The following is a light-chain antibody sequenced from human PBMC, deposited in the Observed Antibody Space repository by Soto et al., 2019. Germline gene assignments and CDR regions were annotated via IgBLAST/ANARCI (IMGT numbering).Light chain of an antibody. CDR2: EAS. CDR3: QQYDFLRT. V-gene: IGKV1-33*01. CDR1: QDIAKY. Sequence: DIPMTQSPSSLSASVGDRVTITCQASQDIAKYLNWYQQKPGKAPKLLIYEASNLVTGVPLRFSGSGSGTDFTFTISSLQPEDIATYYCQQYDFLRTFGQGTRLEIK. J-gene: IGKJ5*01.